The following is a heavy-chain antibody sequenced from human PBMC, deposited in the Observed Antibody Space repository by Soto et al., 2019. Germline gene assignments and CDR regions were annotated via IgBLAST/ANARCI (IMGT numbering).Heavy chain of an antibody. CDR1: GYTFSSYP. J-gene: IGHJ5*02. D-gene: IGHD3-10*01. CDR3: ARHLGIPTAVVRMNRGVPFGP. CDR2: INPYNGDT. Sequence: HVQLVQSGGEVMQPGASVMVSCKASGYTFSSYPITWVRQAPGQGLEWMAWINPYNGDTKYEQSFQGRVTMTTDTYTXXAXMXXRDLRSDDTAVYYCARHLGIPTAVVRMNRGVPFGPWGQGTLVSVSS. V-gene: IGHV1-18*01.